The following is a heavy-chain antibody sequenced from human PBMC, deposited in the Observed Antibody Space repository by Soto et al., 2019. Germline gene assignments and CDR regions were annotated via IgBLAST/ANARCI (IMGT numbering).Heavy chain of an antibody. CDR3: TRDNNLGSGAFDY. V-gene: IGHV1-46*01. J-gene: IGHJ4*02. D-gene: IGHD3-10*01. Sequence: ASVKVSCKASGYTFTSYYMHWVRQAPGQGFEWMGTINPSGGSTSYAQKFQGRVTMTRDTSTSTVYMELSSLRSEDTAVYYCTRDNNLGSGAFDYWGQGTLVTVSS. CDR2: INPSGGST. CDR1: GYTFTSYY.